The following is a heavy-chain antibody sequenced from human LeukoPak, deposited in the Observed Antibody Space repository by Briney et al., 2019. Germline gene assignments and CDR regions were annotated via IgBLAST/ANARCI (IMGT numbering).Heavy chain of an antibody. CDR1: GFIFSSYA. CDR2: ISGSGGST. Sequence: GGSLRLSCAASGFIFSSYAMSWVRQAPGKGLEWVSAISGSGGSTYYADSVKGRFTISGDNSKNTLYLQMNSLRAEDTAVYYCAKGFNSWGPYYFDYWGQGTLVTVSS. V-gene: IGHV3-23*01. J-gene: IGHJ4*02. CDR3: AKGFNSWGPYYFDY. D-gene: IGHD7-27*01.